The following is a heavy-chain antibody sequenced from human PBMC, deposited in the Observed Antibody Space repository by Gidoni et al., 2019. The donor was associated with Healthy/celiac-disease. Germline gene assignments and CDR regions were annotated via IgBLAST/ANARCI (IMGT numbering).Heavy chain of an antibody. CDR1: GFTFSSYS. Sequence: EVQLVESGGGLVKPGGSLRLSCEASGFTFSSYSMNWVRQAPGKGLEWVSSSSSSSSYIYYADSVKGRFTISRDNAKNSLYLQMNSLRAEDTAVYYCARARIAVAGTVDYWGQGTLVTVSS. J-gene: IGHJ4*02. CDR3: ARARIAVAGTVDY. CDR2: SSSSSSYI. V-gene: IGHV3-21*01. D-gene: IGHD6-19*01.